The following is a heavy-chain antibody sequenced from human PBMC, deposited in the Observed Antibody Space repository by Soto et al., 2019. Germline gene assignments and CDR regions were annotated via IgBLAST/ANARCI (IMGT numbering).Heavy chain of an antibody. CDR3: AKDRNDFWSGYYYYYGMDV. V-gene: IGHV3-23*01. J-gene: IGHJ6*02. CDR2: ISGSGGST. CDR1: GFTFSGYA. Sequence: GGSLRLSCAASGFTFSGYAMSWVRQAPGKGLEWVSAISGSGGSTYYADSVKGRFTISRDNSKNTLYLQMNSLRAEDTAVYYCAKDRNDFWSGYYYYYGMDVWGQGTTVTVSS. D-gene: IGHD3-3*01.